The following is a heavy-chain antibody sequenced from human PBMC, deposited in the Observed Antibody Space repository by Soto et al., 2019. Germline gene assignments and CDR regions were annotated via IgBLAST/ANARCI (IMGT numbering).Heavy chain of an antibody. D-gene: IGHD6-6*01. Sequence: SETLSLTCTVSGGSINGYYWSWIRQSPGKGLEWIGYIYYSGNTNYNPSLKSRVTISIDTSKNQFSLTLSSVTAADTAVYYCARRPDGFDVWGQGTLVTVSS. J-gene: IGHJ3*01. CDR1: GGSINGYY. CDR2: IYYSGNT. V-gene: IGHV4-59*12. CDR3: ARRPDGFDV.